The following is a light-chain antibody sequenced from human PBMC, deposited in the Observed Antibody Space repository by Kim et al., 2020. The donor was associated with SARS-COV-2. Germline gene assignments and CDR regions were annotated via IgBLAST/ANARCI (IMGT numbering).Light chain of an antibody. CDR1: HSVSSN. V-gene: IGKV3-15*01. CDR3: QQYNNWPPHT. Sequence: APVESGTLSCGAGHSVSSNVAWYQLKPCQAPRLRIYGASTRATGIPARFSGSGSGTEFTLTISSLQSEDFAVYYCQQYNNWPPHTFGEGTKLEI. J-gene: IGKJ2*01. CDR2: GAS.